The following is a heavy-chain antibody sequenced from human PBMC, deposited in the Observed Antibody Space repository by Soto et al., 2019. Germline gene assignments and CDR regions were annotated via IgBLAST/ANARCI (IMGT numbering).Heavy chain of an antibody. CDR3: TTVIGDT. J-gene: IGHJ4*03. CDR2: ITSKTDGGTT. D-gene: IGHD3-16*01. CDR1: GFTFSNAW. V-gene: IGHV3-15*01. Sequence: GGSRRLSCAASGFTFSNAWMSWVRQAPGKGLEWVGRITSKTDGGTTAFAAPVKSRFTISRDDSQNPLYLQMNRLKKEDKDVYYCTTVIGDTWGQGTMVAVSS.